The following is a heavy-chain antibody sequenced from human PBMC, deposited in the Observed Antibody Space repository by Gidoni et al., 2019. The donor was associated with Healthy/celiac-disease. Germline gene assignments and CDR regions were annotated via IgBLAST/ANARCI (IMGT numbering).Heavy chain of an antibody. D-gene: IGHD6-13*01. CDR1: GFTFSNAW. V-gene: IGHV3-15*01. CDR3: TTDNIAAAGIWFDP. J-gene: IGHJ5*02. Sequence: EVQLVESGGGLVKPGGSLRLSCAASGFTFSNAWMSWVRQAPGKGLEWVGRIKSKTDGGTTDYAAPVKGRFTISRDDSKNTLYLQMNSLKTEDTAVYYCTTDNIAAAGIWFDPWGQGTLVTVSS. CDR2: IKSKTDGGTT.